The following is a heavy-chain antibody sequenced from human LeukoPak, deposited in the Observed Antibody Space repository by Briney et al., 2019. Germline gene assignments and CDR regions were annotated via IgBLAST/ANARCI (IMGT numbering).Heavy chain of an antibody. Sequence: PGGSLRLSCAASGFTFNRRGMHWVRQAPGKGLEWVAFIRYDGGEKFYADFVKGRFTISRDNSKNTLSLQLNTLRTEDTALYYCAKDGDDCIDYWGQGTLVTVSS. CDR2: IRYDGGEK. D-gene: IGHD2-21*01. CDR3: AKDGDDCIDY. J-gene: IGHJ4*02. V-gene: IGHV3-30*02. CDR1: GFTFNRRG.